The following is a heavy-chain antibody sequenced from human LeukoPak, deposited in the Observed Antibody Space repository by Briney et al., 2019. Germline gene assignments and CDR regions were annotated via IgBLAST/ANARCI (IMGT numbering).Heavy chain of an antibody. D-gene: IGHD5-12*01. V-gene: IGHV3-11*01. J-gene: IGHJ4*02. CDR3: ARTVATLRIDY. CDR2: ISSSGSTI. CDR1: GFTVSTNY. Sequence: GGSLRLSCVVSGFTVSTNYMSWVRQAPGKGLEWVSYISSSGSTIYYADSVKGRFTISRDNAKNSLYLQMNSLRAEDTAVYYCARTVATLRIDYWGQGTLVTVSS.